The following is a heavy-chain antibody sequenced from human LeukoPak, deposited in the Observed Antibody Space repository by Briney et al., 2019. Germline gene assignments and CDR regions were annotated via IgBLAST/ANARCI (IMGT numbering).Heavy chain of an antibody. V-gene: IGHV1-46*01. D-gene: IGHD2-8*02. J-gene: IGHJ5*02. CDR2: INPNGGST. Sequence: ASVKVSCKASGYTFTSNYIHWVRQAPGQGLEWMGIINPNGGSTNYAQKFQGRVTLTRDMSTSTVYMELSSLRSDDTAVYYCARGGSTGPHWFDPWGQGTLVTVSS. CDR1: GYTFTSNY. CDR3: ARGGSTGPHWFDP.